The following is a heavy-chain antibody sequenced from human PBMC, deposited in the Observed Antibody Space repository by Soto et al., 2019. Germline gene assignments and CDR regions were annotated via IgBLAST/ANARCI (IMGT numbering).Heavy chain of an antibody. Sequence: ASVKVSCKASGYTFTGYYMHRVRQAPGQGLEWMGWINPNSGGTNYAQKFQGRVTMTRDTSISTAYMELSRLRSDDTAVYYCAIGSNIVVVPAAKGSWFDPWGQGTLVTVSS. CDR3: AIGSNIVVVPAAKGSWFDP. CDR2: INPNSGGT. CDR1: GYTFTGYY. J-gene: IGHJ5*02. V-gene: IGHV1-2*02. D-gene: IGHD2-2*01.